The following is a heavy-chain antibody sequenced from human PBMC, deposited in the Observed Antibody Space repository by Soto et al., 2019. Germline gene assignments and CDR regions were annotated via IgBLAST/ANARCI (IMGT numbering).Heavy chain of an antibody. CDR1: GGSISSYY. CDR2: IYYSGST. J-gene: IGHJ4*02. V-gene: IGHV4-59*01. D-gene: IGHD6-13*01. Sequence: SETLSLTCTVSGGSISSYYWSWIRQPPGKGLEWIGYIYYSGSTNYNPSLKSRVTISVDTSKNQFSLKLSSVTAADTAVYYCARGGIAAAGPGDFDYWGQGTLLTV. CDR3: ARGGIAAAGPGDFDY.